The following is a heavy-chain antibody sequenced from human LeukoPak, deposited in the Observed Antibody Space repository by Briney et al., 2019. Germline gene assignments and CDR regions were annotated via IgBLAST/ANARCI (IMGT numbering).Heavy chain of an antibody. V-gene: IGHV3-11*01. J-gene: IGHJ4*02. CDR1: GFRIADYY. CDR3: ARESWANVDY. CDR2: ISGRGGTV. D-gene: IGHD1-26*01. Sequence: GGSLRLSCAASGFRIADYYMSWVRQAPGKGLECISFISGRGGTVRYADSVRGRFTISRDNAENSLYLQMSSLRVEDTAVYYCARESWANVDYWGQGTLVTVPS.